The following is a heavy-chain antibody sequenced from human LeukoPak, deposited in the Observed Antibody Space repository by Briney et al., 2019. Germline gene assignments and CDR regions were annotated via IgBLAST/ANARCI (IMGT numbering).Heavy chain of an antibody. CDR1: GGSFNGYY. D-gene: IGHD1-26*01. Sequence: PSETLSLTCVVYGGSFNGYYWSWIRQPPGKGLEWIGEINDSGSTNYNPSLKSRVTISVDTSKNQFSLRLNSVTAAGTAVYYCARVGWESNWFDPWGQGTLVTVSS. CDR3: ARVGWESNWFDP. J-gene: IGHJ5*02. V-gene: IGHV4-34*01. CDR2: INDSGST.